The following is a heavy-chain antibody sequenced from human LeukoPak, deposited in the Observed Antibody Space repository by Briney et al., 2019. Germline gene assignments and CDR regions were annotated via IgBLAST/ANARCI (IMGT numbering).Heavy chain of an antibody. D-gene: IGHD3-22*01. CDR1: GGSISSSSYY. V-gene: IGHV4-39*07. Sequence: SETLSLTCTVSGGSISSSSYYWGWIRQPPGKGLEWIGSIYYGGSTYYNPSLKSRVTISVDTSKNQFSLKLSSVTAADTAVYYCARDRDYYDSSGYNDYWGQGTLVTVSS. CDR3: ARDRDYYDSSGYNDY. CDR2: IYYGGST. J-gene: IGHJ4*02.